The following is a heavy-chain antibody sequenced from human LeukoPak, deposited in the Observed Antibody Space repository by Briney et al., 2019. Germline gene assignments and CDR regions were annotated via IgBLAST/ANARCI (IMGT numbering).Heavy chain of an antibody. CDR2: ISGSGGNT. CDR3: AKDGYCSGGSCQVSYLDY. CDR1: GFTFNSYA. J-gene: IGHJ4*02. D-gene: IGHD2-15*01. V-gene: IGHV3-23*01. Sequence: AGGSLRLSCAASGFTFNSYAMSWLPQAPGKGLEGVSAISGSGGNTYYEDSVKGRFTISRDNSKNTLYLQMNSLRAEDTAVYYCAKDGYCSGGSCQVSYLDYWGQGTLVTVSS.